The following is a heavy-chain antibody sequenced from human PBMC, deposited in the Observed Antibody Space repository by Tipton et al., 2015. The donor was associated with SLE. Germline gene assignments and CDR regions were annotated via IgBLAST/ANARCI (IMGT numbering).Heavy chain of an antibody. J-gene: IGHJ5*02. V-gene: IGHV4-61*09. Sequence: TLSLTCTVSGGSISSGSYYWSWIRQPAGKGLEWIGHFYTSGSSNYNPSLKSRVTISVDTSKNQFSLKLSSVTAADTAVYYCARLHGYSYGLNWFDPWGQGTLISVSS. CDR2: FYTSGSS. CDR3: ARLHGYSYGLNWFDP. CDR1: GGSISSGSYY. D-gene: IGHD5-18*01.